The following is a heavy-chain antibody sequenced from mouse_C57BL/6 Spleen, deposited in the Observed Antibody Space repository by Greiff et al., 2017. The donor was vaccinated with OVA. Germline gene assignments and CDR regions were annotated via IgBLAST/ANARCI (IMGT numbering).Heavy chain of an antibody. CDR1: GYTFTSYW. CDR2: IDPSDSYT. V-gene: IGHV1-50*01. D-gene: IGHD2-1*01. J-gene: IGHJ1*03. CDR3: ARGGYGNYRYFDV. Sequence: VQLQQPGAELVKPWASVKLSCKASGYTFTSYWMQWVKQRPGQGLEWIGEIDPSDSYTNYNQKFKGKATLTVDTSSSTAYMQLSSLTSEDSAVYYCARGGYGNYRYFDVWGTGTTVTVSS.